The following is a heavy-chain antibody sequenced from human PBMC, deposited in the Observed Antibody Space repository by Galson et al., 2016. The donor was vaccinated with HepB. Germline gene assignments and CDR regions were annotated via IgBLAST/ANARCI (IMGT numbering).Heavy chain of an antibody. D-gene: IGHD3-9*01. Sequence: SLRLSCAASGFTFGPYVIHWVRQAPGKGLEWVAVLWYDRSNEYYADSVKGRFSISRDDSKNTLYLQMSSLRAEDTAIYYCARSRATDWFFDYWGQGTLVSVSS. V-gene: IGHV3-33*01. CDR3: ARSRATDWFFDY. CDR2: LWYDRSNE. CDR1: GFTFGPYV. J-gene: IGHJ4*02.